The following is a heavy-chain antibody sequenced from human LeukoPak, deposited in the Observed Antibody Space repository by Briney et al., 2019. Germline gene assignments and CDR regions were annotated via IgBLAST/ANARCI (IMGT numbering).Heavy chain of an antibody. J-gene: IGHJ1*01. CDR3: ADSSSWYSFFQH. CDR1: GYTFTGYY. Sequence: ASVKVSRKASGYTFTGYYMHWVRQAPGQGLEWMGWINPNSGGTNYAQKFQGRVTMTRGTSISTAYMELSRLRSDDTAVYYCADSSSWYSFFQHWGQGTLVTVSS. CDR2: INPNSGGT. D-gene: IGHD6-13*01. V-gene: IGHV1-2*02.